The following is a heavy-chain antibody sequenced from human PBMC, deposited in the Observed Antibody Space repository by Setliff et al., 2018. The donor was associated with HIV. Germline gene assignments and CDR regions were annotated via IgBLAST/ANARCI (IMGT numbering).Heavy chain of an antibody. J-gene: IGHJ4*02. V-gene: IGHV4-4*02. CDR2: IFYGGNP. CDR3: VFGLRFSPFDN. D-gene: IGHD5-12*01. CDR1: GFSIKNDNW. Sequence: KTSETLSLTCVVSGFSIKNDNWWNWVRQTPGKGLEWIGNIFYGGNPHYSPSLKSRVTISMDTSRNQFSLKLTSMTAADTGLYYCVFGLRFSPFDNWGQGTLVTVSS.